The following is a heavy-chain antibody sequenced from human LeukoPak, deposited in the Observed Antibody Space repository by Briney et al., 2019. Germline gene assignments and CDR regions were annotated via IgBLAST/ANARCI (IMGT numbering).Heavy chain of an antibody. Sequence: GGSLRLSCAASGFTFSSYGMHWVRQAPGKGLEWVAVIWYDGSNKYYADSVKGRFTISRDNSKNTLYLQMNSLRAEDTAVYYCERGSVASGRRTDLSRGYYFGYWGQGTLVTVAS. CDR3: ERGSVASGRRTDLSRGYYFGY. CDR2: IWYDGSNK. D-gene: IGHD2-15*01. J-gene: IGHJ4*02. CDR1: GFTFSSYG. V-gene: IGHV3-33*08.